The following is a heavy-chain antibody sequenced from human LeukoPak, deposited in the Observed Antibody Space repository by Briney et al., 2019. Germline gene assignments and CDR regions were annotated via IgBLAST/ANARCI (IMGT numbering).Heavy chain of an antibody. Sequence: GASVKVSCKASVYTFTSYDINWVRQATGQGLEWMGWMNPNSGNTGYAQKFQGRVTMTRNTSISTAYMELSSLRSEDTAVYYCARVLTNGDLPGYWGQGTLVTVSS. J-gene: IGHJ4*02. CDR1: VYTFTSYD. V-gene: IGHV1-8*01. D-gene: IGHD3-10*01. CDR2: MNPNSGNT. CDR3: ARVLTNGDLPGY.